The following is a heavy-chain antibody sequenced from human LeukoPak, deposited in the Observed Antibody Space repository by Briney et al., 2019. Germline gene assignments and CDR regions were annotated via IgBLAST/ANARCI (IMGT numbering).Heavy chain of an antibody. Sequence: GGSLRLSCAASGFTLSNYWMTWVRQAPGKGLEWVANVKEDGSEKYYVGSVKGRFTISRDNAKNSLYLQMNSLRAEDMAVYYCARGDRRFDYWGQGTLVTVSS. CDR3: ARGDRRFDY. D-gene: IGHD2-21*01. CDR1: GFTLSNYW. CDR2: VKEDGSEK. J-gene: IGHJ4*02. V-gene: IGHV3-7*01.